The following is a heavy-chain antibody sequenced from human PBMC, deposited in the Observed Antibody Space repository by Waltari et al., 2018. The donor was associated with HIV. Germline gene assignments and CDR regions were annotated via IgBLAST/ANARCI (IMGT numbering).Heavy chain of an antibody. Sequence: EEKLVQSGAEVKKPGESLKISCKSLGNNFAGYWVGWVRQMPGKGLEWRCVIEPGYSEAGYSPSFQGRVIMSTDSSISTVYLQWSSLRASDTAMYYCARRKGDYRTAFDIWGQGTMVTASS. V-gene: IGHV5-51*01. D-gene: IGHD4-17*01. CDR3: ARRKGDYRTAFDI. CDR1: GNNFAGYW. J-gene: IGHJ3*02. CDR2: IEPGYSEA.